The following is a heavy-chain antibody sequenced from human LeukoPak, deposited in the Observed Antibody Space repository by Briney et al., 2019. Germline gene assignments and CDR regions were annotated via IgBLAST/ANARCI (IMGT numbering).Heavy chain of an antibody. J-gene: IGHJ4*02. V-gene: IGHV3-7*01. CDR1: RFTLSTYW. CDR2: IKQDGSQE. Sequence: PGGSLRLSCAASRFTLSTYWMSWVRQAPGKGLEWVAHIKQDGSQEYYVDSVKGRFTISRDSAKNSLYLQMNSLRAADTAVYYCARGVPYDSWSGPHYSDYWGQGTLVTVSS. CDR3: ARGVPYDSWSGPHYSDY. D-gene: IGHD3-3*01.